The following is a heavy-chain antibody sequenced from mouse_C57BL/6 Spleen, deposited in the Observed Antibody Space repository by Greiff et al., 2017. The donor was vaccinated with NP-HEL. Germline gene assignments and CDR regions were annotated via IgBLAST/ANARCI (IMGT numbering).Heavy chain of an antibody. CDR3: ARSGYGNRYFDV. Sequence: VQLKQPGAELVKPGASVKLSCKASGYTFTSYWMHWVKQRPGQVLEWIGMIHPNSGSTNYNEKFKNQATLTVDKSSSTAYMQLSSLTSEDSAVYYCARSGYGNRYFDVWGTGTTVTVSS. CDR2: IHPNSGST. J-gene: IGHJ1*03. V-gene: IGHV1-64*01. CDR1: GYTFTSYW. D-gene: IGHD2-1*01.